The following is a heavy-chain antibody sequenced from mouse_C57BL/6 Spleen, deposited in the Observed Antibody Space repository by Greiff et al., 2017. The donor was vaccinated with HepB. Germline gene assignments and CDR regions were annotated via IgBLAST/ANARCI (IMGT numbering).Heavy chain of an antibody. Sequence: EVKLVESGPGLVKPSQSLSLTCSVPGYSITSGYYWNWIRQFPGNKLEWMGYISYDGSNNYNPSLKNRISITRDTSKNQFFLKLNSVTTEDTATYYCAREDGSSYGFAYWGQGTLVTVSA. CDR3: AREDGSSYGFAY. CDR2: ISYDGSN. D-gene: IGHD1-1*01. CDR1: GYSITSGYY. V-gene: IGHV3-6*01. J-gene: IGHJ3*01.